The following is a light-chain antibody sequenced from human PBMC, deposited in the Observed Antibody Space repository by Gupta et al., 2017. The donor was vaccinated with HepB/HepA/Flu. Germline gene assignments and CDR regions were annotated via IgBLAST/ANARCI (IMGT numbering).Light chain of an antibody. Sequence: VLTQSPATLSLSPGQRATLSCRASENLNHSLAWYHQRPGQSPRFLIYDASGRATGVPSRFSGSGFGTDFTLTIARRESEDLGIYYCQHRLSWPLTFGGGTXVEI. V-gene: IGKV3-11*01. CDR2: DAS. CDR3: QHRLSWPLT. J-gene: IGKJ4*01. CDR1: ENLNHS.